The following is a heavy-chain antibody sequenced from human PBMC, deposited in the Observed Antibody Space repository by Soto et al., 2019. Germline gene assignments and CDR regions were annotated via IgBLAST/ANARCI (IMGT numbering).Heavy chain of an antibody. CDR1: GGTFSDFT. J-gene: IGHJ6*02. V-gene: IGHV1-69*01. Sequence: QVQLVQSGAEVRKPGSSVKVSCRASGGTFSDFTVTWVRQAPGQGLEWMGGIIPILEATKYAQTFQDRVTLTADESTSTVFMELSSLRSEDTAVYFCATSYCGNECQPNRAFYYVGWDVWGQGTTVTVSS. CDR2: IIPILEAT. CDR3: ATSYCGNECQPNRAFYYVGWDV. D-gene: IGHD2-21*01.